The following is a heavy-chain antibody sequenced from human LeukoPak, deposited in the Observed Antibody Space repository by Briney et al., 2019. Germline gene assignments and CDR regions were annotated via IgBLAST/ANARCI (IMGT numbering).Heavy chain of an antibody. CDR1: GDSISSYY. D-gene: IGHD6-6*01. CDR3: ARVVRYSSSSTFDY. CDR2: IYYSGST. J-gene: IGHJ4*02. Sequence: PSETPSLTCIVSGDSISSYYWSWIRQPPGKELEWIGYIYYSGSTNYNPSLKSRVTISVDTSKNQFSLKLSSVTAADTAVYYCARVVRYSSSSTFDYWGQGTLVTVSS. V-gene: IGHV4-59*01.